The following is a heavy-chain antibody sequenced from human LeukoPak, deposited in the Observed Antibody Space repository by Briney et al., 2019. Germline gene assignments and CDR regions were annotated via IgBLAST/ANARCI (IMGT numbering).Heavy chain of an antibody. Sequence: SETLCLACTVSGFSISNNYWSWIRQSPGKGLEWIGRIYTSGSINYNPSLKSRVTMSVDTSKNQFSLKLSSVTVADTAVYYCARDGVSGYGEYLVPYGMDVWGQGTTVTVSS. CDR1: GFSISNNY. J-gene: IGHJ6*02. CDR3: ARDGVSGYGEYLVPYGMDV. D-gene: IGHD4-17*01. CDR2: IYTSGSI. V-gene: IGHV4-4*07.